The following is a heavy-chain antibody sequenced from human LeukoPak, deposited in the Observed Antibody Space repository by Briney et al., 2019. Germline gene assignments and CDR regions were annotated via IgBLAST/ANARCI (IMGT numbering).Heavy chain of an antibody. Sequence: GGSLRLSCAASGFTFSSYGMHWVRQAPGKGLEWVAVIWYDGSNKYYADSVKGRFTISRDNSKNTLYLQMNSLRAEDTAVYYCARGPIVVAEIDYWGQGTLVTVSS. D-gene: IGHD3-22*01. CDR1: GFTFSSYG. CDR3: ARGPIVVAEIDY. CDR2: IWYDGSNK. V-gene: IGHV3-33*01. J-gene: IGHJ4*02.